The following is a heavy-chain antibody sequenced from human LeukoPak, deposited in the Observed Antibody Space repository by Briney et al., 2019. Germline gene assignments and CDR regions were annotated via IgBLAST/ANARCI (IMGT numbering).Heavy chain of an antibody. CDR2: ISYDGRNK. CDR3: ASDPPPMVRGVIIWAYFDY. D-gene: IGHD3-10*01. CDR1: GFTFSSHS. Sequence: PGGSLRLSCAASGFTFSSHSMHWVRQAPGKGLEWVAVISYDGRNKDYADSVKGRFTISRDNSKNTVYLQMTNMKPDDTAIYYCASDPPPMVRGVIIWAYFDYWGQGTLVTVSS. J-gene: IGHJ4*02. V-gene: IGHV3-30*04.